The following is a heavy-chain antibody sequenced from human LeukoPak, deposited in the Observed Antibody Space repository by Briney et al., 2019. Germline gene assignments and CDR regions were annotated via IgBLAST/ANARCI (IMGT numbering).Heavy chain of an antibody. CDR2: INWNGAGT. Sequence: PGGSLRLSCAASGFIFDNYGMSWVRQAPGKGLEWVSGINWNGAGTGYADSVKGRFTISRDMAKNSLYLQMNSLRAEDTALYYCARVTVYYDSSGYFDYWGQGTLVTVSS. J-gene: IGHJ4*02. CDR1: GFIFDNYG. V-gene: IGHV3-20*04. CDR3: ARVTVYYDSSGYFDY. D-gene: IGHD3-22*01.